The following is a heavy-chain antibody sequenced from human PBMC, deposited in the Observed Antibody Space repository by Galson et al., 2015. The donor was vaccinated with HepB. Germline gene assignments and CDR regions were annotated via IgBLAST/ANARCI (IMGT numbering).Heavy chain of an antibody. J-gene: IGHJ4*02. D-gene: IGHD2-2*01. CDR2: IKQDGSEK. V-gene: IGHV3-7*01. CDR1: GFTFSDYG. CDR3: ARDLGGSSKY. Sequence: SLRLSCAASGFTFSDYGMSWVRQAPGKGLEWVTTIKQDGSEKYYVDSVKGRFTISRDNAKNSLYLQMNSLRAEDTAVYYCARDLGGSSKYWGQGTLVTVSS.